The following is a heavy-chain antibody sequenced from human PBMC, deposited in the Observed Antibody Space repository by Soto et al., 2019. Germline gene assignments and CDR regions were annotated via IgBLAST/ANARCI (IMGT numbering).Heavy chain of an antibody. V-gene: IGHV1-46*01. CDR2: INPSGGST. Sequence: SVKVSCKASGYTFTSYYMHWVRQAPGQGLEWMGIINPSGGSTSYAQKFQGRVTMTRDTSTSTVYMELSSLRSEDTAVYYCARDPSGTTSWFDPWGQGTLVTVSS. CDR3: ARDPSGTTSWFDP. J-gene: IGHJ5*02. CDR1: GYTFTSYY. D-gene: IGHD1-7*01.